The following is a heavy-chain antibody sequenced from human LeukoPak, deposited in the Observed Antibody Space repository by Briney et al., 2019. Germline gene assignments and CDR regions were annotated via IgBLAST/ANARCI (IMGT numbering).Heavy chain of an antibody. D-gene: IGHD1-1*01. V-gene: IGHV1-69*05. CDR1: GGTFSSYA. CDR2: IIPIFGTA. J-gene: IGHJ6*03. CDR3: ARGDNGDYYYYYMDV. Sequence: RASVKVSCKASGGTFSSYAISWVRQAPGQGLEWMGGIIPIFGTANYAQKFQGRVTITTDESTSTAYMALSSLRSEDTAVNYCARGDNGDYYYYYMDVWGKGTTVTVSS.